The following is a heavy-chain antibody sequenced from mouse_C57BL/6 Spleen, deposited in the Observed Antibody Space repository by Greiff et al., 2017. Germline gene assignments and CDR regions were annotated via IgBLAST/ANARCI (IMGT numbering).Heavy chain of an antibody. D-gene: IGHD1-1*01. CDR3: ARREEDYSGNSWGYFAV. J-gene: IGHJ1*03. CDR2: FHAYNGDT. Sequence: VQLQQSGAELVKPGASVKMSCKASGYTFTTYPIKWMKQNHGQSLEWIGNFHAYNGDTKYNEKFKGKATLTVEKSSSTVYLELSRLPSDDSAVYCCARREEDYSGNSWGYFAVWGKGTMVTVSS. V-gene: IGHV1-47*01. CDR1: GYTFTTYP.